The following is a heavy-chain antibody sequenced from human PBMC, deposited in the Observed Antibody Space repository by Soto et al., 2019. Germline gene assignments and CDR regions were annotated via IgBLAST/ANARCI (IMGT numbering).Heavy chain of an antibody. D-gene: IGHD6-19*01. CDR1: GFTFSSFD. CDR2: MSKGGGKK. V-gene: IGHV3-30*18. J-gene: IGHJ4*02. Sequence: GGSLRLSCAASGFTFSSFDMHWVRQAPGKGLEWVASMSKGGGKKYYVDSVKGRFTISRDNSKNTLYLQMNSLRAEDTAVYYCAKDRDSSGWGSLYYFDYWGQGTLVTVSS. CDR3: AKDRDSSGWGSLYYFDY.